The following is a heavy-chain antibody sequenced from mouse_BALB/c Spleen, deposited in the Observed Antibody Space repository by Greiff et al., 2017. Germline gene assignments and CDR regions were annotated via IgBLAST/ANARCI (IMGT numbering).Heavy chain of an antibody. CDR1: GYTFTDYN. CDR2: IYPYNGGT. V-gene: IGHV1S29*02. Sequence: VQLKQSGPELVKPGASVKISCKASGYTFTDYNMHWVKQSHGKSLEWIGYIYPYNGGTGYNQKFKSKATLTVDNSSSTAYMELRSLTSEDSAVYYCAMGLRAWFAYWGQGTLVTVSA. CDR3: AMGLRAWFAY. J-gene: IGHJ3*01. D-gene: IGHD2-4*01.